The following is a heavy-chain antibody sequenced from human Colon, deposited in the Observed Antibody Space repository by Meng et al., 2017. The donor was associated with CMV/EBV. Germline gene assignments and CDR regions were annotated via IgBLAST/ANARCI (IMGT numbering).Heavy chain of an antibody. CDR3: ARTQDCSSTSCYTGFDP. J-gene: IGHJ5*02. V-gene: IGHV4-30-4*08. D-gene: IGHD2-2*01. CDR1: SISSGDYY. Sequence: SISSGDYYWSWIRQPPGKGLEWIGFIKYSGRTYYNQSLKSRVTISLDTSENQFPLRLSSVTAADTAVYYCARTQDCSSTSCYTGFDPWGQGTLVTVSS. CDR2: IKYSGRT.